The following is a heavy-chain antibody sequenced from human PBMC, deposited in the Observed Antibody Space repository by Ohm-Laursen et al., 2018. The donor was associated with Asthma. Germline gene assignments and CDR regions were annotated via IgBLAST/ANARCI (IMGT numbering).Heavy chain of an antibody. CDR2: MNPNSGNT. J-gene: IGHJ4*02. Sequence: SVKVSCKASGYTFTSYDINWVRQATGQGLEWMGWMNPNSGNTGYAQKFQGRVTMTRNTSISTAFMELSSLRSEDTAVYYCATASSPYYGSGSFYFDYWGQGTLVTVSS. CDR1: GYTFTSYD. D-gene: IGHD3-10*01. CDR3: ATASSPYYGSGSFYFDY. V-gene: IGHV1-8*01.